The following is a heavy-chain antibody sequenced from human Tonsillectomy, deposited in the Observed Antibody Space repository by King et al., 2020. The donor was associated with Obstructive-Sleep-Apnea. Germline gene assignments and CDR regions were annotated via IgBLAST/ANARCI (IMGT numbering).Heavy chain of an antibody. CDR3: VQSYALDY. CDR2: ISSTSSYI. V-gene: IGHV3-21*01. D-gene: IGHD4-17*01. CDR1: GFTFSSYS. J-gene: IGHJ4*02. Sequence: VQLVESGGGLVKPGGSLRLSCAVSGFTFSSYSMSLVRQAPGKGLEWVSSISSTSSYIFYAVSVKCRFTISRDNTQNSLYLQMNSLRAEDTAVYYCVQSYALDYWGQGTLVTVSS.